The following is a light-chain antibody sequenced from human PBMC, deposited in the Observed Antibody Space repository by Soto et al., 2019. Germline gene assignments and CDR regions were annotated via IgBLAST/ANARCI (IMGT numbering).Light chain of an antibody. CDR2: GAS. CDR3: QQRSNWPTA. CDR1: QRVSSF. Sequence: EIVLTQSPATLSLSPGERANLSCRARQRVSSFLAWYQQKPGQAPRLLSYGASKRATGIPARFSGSGSGTDFTLTISSLEPEDFAVYYCQQRSNWPTAFGQGTRVEIK. V-gene: IGKV3-11*01. J-gene: IGKJ1*01.